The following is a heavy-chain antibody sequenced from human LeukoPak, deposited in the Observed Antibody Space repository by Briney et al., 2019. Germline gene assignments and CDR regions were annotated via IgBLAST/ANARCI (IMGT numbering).Heavy chain of an antibody. CDR1: GGTFSSYA. CDR3: ARSDHYDILTGYGYYYYMDV. Sequence: SVKVSCKASGGTFSSYAISWVRQAPGQGLEWMGRIIPIFGTANYAQKFQGRVTITTDESTSTAYMELSSLRSEDTAVYYRARSDHYDILTGYGYYYYMDVWGKGTTVTVSS. V-gene: IGHV1-69*05. CDR2: IIPIFGTA. D-gene: IGHD3-9*01. J-gene: IGHJ6*03.